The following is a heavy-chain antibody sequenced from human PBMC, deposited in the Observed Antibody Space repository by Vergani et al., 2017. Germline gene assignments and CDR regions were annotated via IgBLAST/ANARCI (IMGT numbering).Heavy chain of an antibody. CDR3: ATVCSSTSCYAHPRPCYYYYYMDV. CDR2: INHSGST. CDR1: GGSFSGYY. Sequence: QVQLQQWGAGLLKPSETLSLTCAVYGGSFSGYYRSWIRQPPGKGLEWIGEINHSGSTNYNPSLKSRVTISVDTSKNQFSLKLSSVTAADTAVYYCATVCSSTSCYAHPRPCYYYYYMDVWGKGTTVTVSS. D-gene: IGHD2-2*01. J-gene: IGHJ6*03. V-gene: IGHV4-34*01.